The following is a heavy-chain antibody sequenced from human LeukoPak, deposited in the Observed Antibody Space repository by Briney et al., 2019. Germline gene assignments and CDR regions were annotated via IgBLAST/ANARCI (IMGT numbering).Heavy chain of an antibody. J-gene: IGHJ6*03. V-gene: IGHV5-51*01. Sequence: PGESLKISCKGSGYSFTSHWIGWVRQMPGKGLEWMGIIYPGDSNTKYSPSFQGQVTISADKSISTAYLQWSSLKASDTAMYYCARHGMKYYDEDYYMDVWGKGTTVTVSS. CDR3: ARHGMKYYDEDYYMDV. D-gene: IGHD2/OR15-2a*01. CDR1: GYSFTSHW. CDR2: IYPGDSNT.